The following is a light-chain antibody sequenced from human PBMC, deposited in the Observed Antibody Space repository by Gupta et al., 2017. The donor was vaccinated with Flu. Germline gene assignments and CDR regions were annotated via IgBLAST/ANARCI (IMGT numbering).Light chain of an antibody. CDR1: TLGDKF. J-gene: IGLJ2*01. Sequence: SYELAQPPSVSVSPGQTASVTCSGDTLGDKFVSWYQQKPGQSPVVVMYDDNRRPSGIPERLPGSNSGNTATLPISGTLAVDEADYFCQAWDDSTVVFGGGTKLTVL. CDR3: QAWDDSTVV. V-gene: IGLV3-1*01. CDR2: DDN.